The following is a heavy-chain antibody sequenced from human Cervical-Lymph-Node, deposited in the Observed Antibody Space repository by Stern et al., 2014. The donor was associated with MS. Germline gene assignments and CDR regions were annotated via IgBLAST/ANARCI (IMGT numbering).Heavy chain of an antibody. CDR1: GYSIDSGFY. Sequence: QVQLQESGPGLVKPSETLSLTCRVSGYSIDSGFYWDWIRQPPGKGLEWIGTIYRSGSIYHNPSLKSRVTISVATSMNEFSLKVTSVTAADTAVYYCARRGGTIATFHAYYFYGLDVWGQGTTVTVSS. J-gene: IGHJ6*02. V-gene: IGHV4-38-2*02. D-gene: IGHD2-21*01. CDR2: IYRSGSI. CDR3: ARRGGTIATFHAYYFYGLDV.